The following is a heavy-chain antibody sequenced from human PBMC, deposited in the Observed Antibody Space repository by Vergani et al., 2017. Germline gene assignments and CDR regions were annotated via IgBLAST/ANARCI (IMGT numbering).Heavy chain of an antibody. CDR3: ASDLRLRYNRIDP. CDR1: GFTFNQYG. V-gene: IGHV3-33*01. J-gene: IGHJ5*02. Sequence: QVQLVESGGGVVQPGRSLRLSCAASGFTFNQYGMHWVRQAPGKGLEWVAVTWYDGNNKQYADSVKGRFTISRDNSKSTMYLQMNSLRDEDTGVYYCASDLRLRYNRIDPWGQGTLVTVSS. CDR2: TWYDGNNK. D-gene: IGHD1-14*01.